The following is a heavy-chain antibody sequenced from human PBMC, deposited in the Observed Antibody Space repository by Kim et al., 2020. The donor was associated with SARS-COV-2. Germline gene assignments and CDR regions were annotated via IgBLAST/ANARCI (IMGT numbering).Heavy chain of an antibody. Sequence: SVKVSCKASGGTFSSYAISWVRQAPGQGLEWMGGIIPIFGTANYAQKFQGRVTITADESTSTAYMELSSLRSEDMAVYYCARAWRDGYNYLPYYFDYWGQGTLVTVSS. J-gene: IGHJ4*02. CDR3: ARAWRDGYNYLPYYFDY. CDR2: IIPIFGTA. D-gene: IGHD5-12*01. CDR1: GGTFSSYA. V-gene: IGHV1-69*13.